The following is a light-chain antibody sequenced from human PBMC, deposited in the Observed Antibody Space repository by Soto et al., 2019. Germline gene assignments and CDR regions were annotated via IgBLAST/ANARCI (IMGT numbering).Light chain of an antibody. J-gene: IGLJ2*01. CDR1: SGDVGTYKY. CDR3: TSYAGSNNWI. Sequence: QSALTPPPSASGSPGQSVTISCTGTSGDVGTYKYVSWYQQHPGQAPKFIIYEVSKRPSGVPDRFSGSKSGNTASLTVSGLQAEDEADYYCTSYAGSNNWIFGGGTKLTVL. CDR2: EVS. V-gene: IGLV2-8*01.